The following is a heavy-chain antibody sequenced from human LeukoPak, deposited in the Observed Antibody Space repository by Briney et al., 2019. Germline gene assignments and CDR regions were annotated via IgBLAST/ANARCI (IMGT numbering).Heavy chain of an antibody. D-gene: IGHD6-13*01. J-gene: IGHJ2*01. CDR1: GGSISGITHY. CDR2: IFYSGTT. V-gene: IGHV4-39*01. Sequence: PSETLTLTCTVSGGSISGITHYWGWIRQPPGKGLEWIGSIFYSGTTYYNASLRGRLTMSVDTSSEFSLKLRSATAADTAIYYCARLARAAGLGHHWYLDLWGRGTLVTVSS. CDR3: ARLARAAGLGHHWYLDL.